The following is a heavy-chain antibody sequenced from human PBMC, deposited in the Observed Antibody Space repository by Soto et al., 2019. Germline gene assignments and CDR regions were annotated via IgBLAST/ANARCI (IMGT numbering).Heavy chain of an antibody. Sequence: EVQLVESGGGLVQPGGSLRLSCAASGFTFSSYWMSWVRQAPGKGLEWVANIKQDGSEKYYVDSVKGRFTISRDNAKNSLYLQMSSLRAEDTAVYYCARDRTIFGVVIGYYYYGMDVWGQGTTVTVSS. CDR2: IKQDGSEK. CDR1: GFTFSSYW. D-gene: IGHD3-3*01. CDR3: ARDRTIFGVVIGYYYYGMDV. J-gene: IGHJ6*02. V-gene: IGHV3-7*01.